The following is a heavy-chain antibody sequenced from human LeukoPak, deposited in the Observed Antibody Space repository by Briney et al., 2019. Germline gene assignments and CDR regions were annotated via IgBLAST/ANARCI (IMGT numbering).Heavy chain of an antibody. CDR1: GGSISSYY. J-gene: IGHJ3*02. CDR2: IYYSGST. Sequence: SETLSLTCTVSGGSISSYYWSWIRQPPGKGLEWIGYIYYSGSTNYNPSLKSRVTISVDTSKSQFSLKLSSVTAADTAVYYCARASIVVVPAAMGVMGAFDIWGQGTMVTVSS. CDR3: ARASIVVVPAAMGVMGAFDI. V-gene: IGHV4-59*01. D-gene: IGHD2-2*01.